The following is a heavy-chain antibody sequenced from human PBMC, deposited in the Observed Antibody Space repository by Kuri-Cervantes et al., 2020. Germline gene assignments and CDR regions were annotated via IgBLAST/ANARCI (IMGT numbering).Heavy chain of an antibody. J-gene: IGHJ4*02. CDR1: GYTFTSYD. V-gene: IGHV1-8*01. CDR2: MNPDTGKT. CDR3: ARGVHGIGY. D-gene: IGHD5-24*01. Sequence: ASVKVSCKASGYTFTSYDINWVRQATGQGLEWMGRMNPDTGKTGYVQKFQGRLTMTRDTSISTAYMELSSLRSDDTAVYYCARGVHGIGYWGQGTLVTVSS.